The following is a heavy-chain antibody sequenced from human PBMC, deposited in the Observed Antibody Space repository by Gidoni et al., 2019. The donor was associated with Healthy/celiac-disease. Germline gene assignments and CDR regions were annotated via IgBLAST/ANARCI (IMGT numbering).Heavy chain of an antibody. Sequence: QVQLVQSGAEVKKPGASVKVSCKASGYTFTSYYMHWVRQAPGQGLEWMGITNPSGGSTSYAQKFQGRVTMTRETSTSTVYMELSSLRSEDTAVYSWARDRAAAGLLDYWGKGTLVTVSS. J-gene: IGHJ4*02. V-gene: IGHV1-46*01. D-gene: IGHD6-13*01. CDR2: TNPSGGST. CDR3: ARDRAAAGLLDY. CDR1: GYTFTSYY.